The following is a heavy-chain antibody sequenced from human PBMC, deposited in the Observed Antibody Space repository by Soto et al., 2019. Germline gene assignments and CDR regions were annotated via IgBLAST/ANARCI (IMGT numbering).Heavy chain of an antibody. J-gene: IGHJ4*02. CDR1: GFSLSTSGVG. CDR3: AHRREDRGGLGNFDY. CDR2: IYWDDDK. D-gene: IGHD2-15*01. V-gene: IGHV2-5*02. Sequence: QITLKESGPTLVKPTQTLTLTCTFSGFSLSTSGVGVGWIRQPPGKALDWLALIYWDDDKRYSPSLRSRLTTXXDXSXXQVVLTMTNMDPVDTATYYCAHRREDRGGLGNFDYWGQGTLVTVSS.